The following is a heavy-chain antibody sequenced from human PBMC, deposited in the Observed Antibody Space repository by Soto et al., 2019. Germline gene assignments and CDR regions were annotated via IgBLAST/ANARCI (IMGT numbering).Heavy chain of an antibody. CDR1: GYTFTTYT. V-gene: IGHV1-3*01. Sequence: QVQLVQSGAEVKKPGASVKVSCKASGYTFTTYTMHWVRQAPGQRLEWMGWINAGNGNTKYSQKFQVRVTITSDTSASTAYMSLTSVRSEDTAVHYCARGPVSGDFNCFGPWGPGTLGTVPS. CDR2: INAGNGNT. J-gene: IGHJ5*02. D-gene: IGHD3-3*01. CDR3: ARGPVSGDFNCFGP.